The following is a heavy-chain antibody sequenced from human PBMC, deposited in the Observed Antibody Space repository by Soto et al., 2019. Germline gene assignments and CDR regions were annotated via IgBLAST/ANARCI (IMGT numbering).Heavy chain of an antibody. D-gene: IGHD4-17*01. CDR3: ARATTVTTVPYYYYYMDV. CDR1: GGTFSSYT. J-gene: IGHJ6*03. CDR2: IIPILGIA. Sequence: QVQLVQSGAEVKKPGSSVKVSCKASGGTFSSYTISWVRQAPGQGLEWMGRIIPILGIANYAQKFQGRVMITADKSTSTAYMELSSLRSEDTAVYYCARATTVTTVPYYYYYMDVWGKGTTVTVSS. V-gene: IGHV1-69*02.